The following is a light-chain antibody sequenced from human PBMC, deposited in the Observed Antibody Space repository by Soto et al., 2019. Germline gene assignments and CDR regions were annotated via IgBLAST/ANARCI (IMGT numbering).Light chain of an antibody. Sequence: EIVMTQSPATLSVSPGESATLSCRASQSVASNVAWFQLQPGQAPRLLIYGASTRATGIPARFSGSGSGTEFTLTISSLQSEDFAVYCCQHYNNWPLTFGGGTKVEI. J-gene: IGKJ4*01. CDR2: GAS. CDR1: QSVASN. CDR3: QHYNNWPLT. V-gene: IGKV3-15*01.